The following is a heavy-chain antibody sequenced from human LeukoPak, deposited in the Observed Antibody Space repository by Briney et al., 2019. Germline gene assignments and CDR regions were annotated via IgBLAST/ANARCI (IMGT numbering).Heavy chain of an antibody. V-gene: IGHV4-39*01. CDR3: ARITGDIVVVVAATYYYYYMDV. J-gene: IGHJ6*03. CDR1: GGSISSGSYY. D-gene: IGHD2-15*01. CDR2: IDYSGST. Sequence: KSSETLSLTCTVSGGSISSGSYYWSRIRQPPGKGLEWIGNIDYSGSTYYNPSLKSRVTISVDTSKNQFSLKLSSVTAADTAVYYCARITGDIVVVVAATYYYYYMDVWGKGTTVTISS.